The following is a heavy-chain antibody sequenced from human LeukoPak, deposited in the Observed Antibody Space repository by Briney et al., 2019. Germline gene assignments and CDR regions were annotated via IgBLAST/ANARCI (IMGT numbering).Heavy chain of an antibody. CDR2: IYYSGST. CDR1: GGSISSGGYY. Sequence: PSQTLSLTCTVSGGSISSGGYYWSWIRQHPGKGLEWIGYIYYSGSTYYNPSLKSRVTISVDTSKNQFSLKLSSVTAADTAVYYCARSSSTEGTTVYWFDPWGQGTLVTVSS. CDR3: ARSSSTEGTTVYWFDP. D-gene: IGHD1-7*01. V-gene: IGHV4-31*03. J-gene: IGHJ5*02.